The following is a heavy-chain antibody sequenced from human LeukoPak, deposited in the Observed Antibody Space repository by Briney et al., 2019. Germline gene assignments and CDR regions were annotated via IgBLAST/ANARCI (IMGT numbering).Heavy chain of an antibody. Sequence: SETLSLTCTVSGYSIGSGYYWGWIRQPPGKGLEWIGYIYYSGSTNYNPSLKSRVTISVDTSKNQFSLKLTSVTAADTAVYYCARGVNSGYFDYCGQGTLVTVSS. CDR3: ARGVNSGYFDY. D-gene: IGHD1-26*01. V-gene: IGHV4-38-2*02. CDR1: GYSIGSGYY. J-gene: IGHJ4*02. CDR2: IYYSGST.